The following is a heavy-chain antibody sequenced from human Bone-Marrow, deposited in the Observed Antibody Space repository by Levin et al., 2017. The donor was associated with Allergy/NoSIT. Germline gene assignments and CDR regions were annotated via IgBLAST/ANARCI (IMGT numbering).Heavy chain of an antibody. CDR3: ARQAGVSEYYDSSVDGCLFDY. CDR1: GGSISSSSYY. Sequence: NSSETLSLTCTVSGGSISSSSYYWGWIRQPPGKGLEWIGSIYYSGSTYYNPSLKSRVTISVDTSKNQFSLKLSSVTAADTAVYYCARQAGVSEYYDSSVDGCLFDYWGQGTLVTVSS. D-gene: IGHD3-22*01. V-gene: IGHV4-39*01. J-gene: IGHJ4*02. CDR2: IYYSGST.